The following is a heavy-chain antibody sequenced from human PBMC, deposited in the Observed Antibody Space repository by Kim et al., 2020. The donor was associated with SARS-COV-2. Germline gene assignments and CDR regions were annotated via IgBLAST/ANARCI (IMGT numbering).Heavy chain of an antibody. CDR1: GFTFSSYA. V-gene: IGHV3-30*04. J-gene: IGHJ5*02. CDR3: ARGVGASVYNWFDP. CDR2: ISYDGSNK. Sequence: GGSLRLSCAASGFTFSSYAMHWVRQAPGKGLEWVAVISYDGSNKYYADSVKGRFTISRDNSKNTLYLQMNSLRAEDTAVYYCARGVGASVYNWFDPWGQGTLVTVSS. D-gene: IGHD1-26*01.